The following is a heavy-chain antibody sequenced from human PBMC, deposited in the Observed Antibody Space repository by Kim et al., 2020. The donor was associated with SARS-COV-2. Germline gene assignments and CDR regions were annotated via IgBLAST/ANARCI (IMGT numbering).Heavy chain of an antibody. V-gene: IGHV3-7*01. CDR2: MKQDGSEI. CDR3: ARDGEYCGGDCYSYWYFDL. J-gene: IGHJ2*01. D-gene: IGHD2-21*02. Sequence: GGSLRLSCAASGFTLGSYWMTWVRQAPGKWLEWVASMKQDGSEIYYVDSVKGRFTISRDNAKDSLFLQMNSLRVEDTAVYYCARDGEYCGGDCYSYWYFDLWGRGTLVTVSS. CDR1: GFTLGSYW.